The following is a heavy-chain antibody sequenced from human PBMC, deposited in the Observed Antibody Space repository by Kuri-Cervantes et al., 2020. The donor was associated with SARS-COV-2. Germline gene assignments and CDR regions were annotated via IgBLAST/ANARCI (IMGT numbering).Heavy chain of an antibody. V-gene: IGHV1-58*02. CDR2: IVVGSGNT. D-gene: IGHD1-7*01. Sequence: SVKVSCKASGFTFTSSAMQWVRQARGQRLEWIGRIVVGSGNTNYAQKFQERVTITRDMSTSTAYMELSSLRSEDTAVYYCAAPITGTTDYYYYYGMDVWGQGTTVTVSS. J-gene: IGHJ6*02. CDR1: GFTFTSSA. CDR3: AAPITGTTDYYYYYGMDV.